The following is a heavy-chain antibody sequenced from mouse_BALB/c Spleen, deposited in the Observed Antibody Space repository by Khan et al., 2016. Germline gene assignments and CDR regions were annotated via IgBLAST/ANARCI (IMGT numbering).Heavy chain of an antibody. D-gene: IGHD6-2*01. J-gene: IGHJ4*01. CDR1: DYAFSSYW. CDR2: IYPGDGDT. CDR3: ARGILLRLFDAMDY. V-gene: IGHV1-80*01. Sequence: QVQLQPSGAELVRPGSSVKISCKASDYAFSSYWMNWVKQRPGQGLEWIGQIYPGDGDTNYNGKFTGTATLTADKSSSTVYMQLSSLTSEDSAVYFCARGILLRLFDAMDYWGQGTSVTVSS.